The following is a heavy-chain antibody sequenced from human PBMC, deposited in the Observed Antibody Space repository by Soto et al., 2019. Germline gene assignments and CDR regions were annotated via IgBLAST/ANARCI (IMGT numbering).Heavy chain of an antibody. V-gene: IGHV3-43*01. Sequence: PGGSLRLSCAASGFTFDDYTMHWVRQAPGKGLEWVSLISWDGGSTYYADSVKGRFTISRDNSKNSLYLQMNSLRTEDTALYYCAKTAITFYYYGMDVWGQGTTVTVSS. CDR1: GFTFDDYT. CDR2: ISWDGGST. J-gene: IGHJ6*02. CDR3: AKTAITFYYYGMDV. D-gene: IGHD1-20*01.